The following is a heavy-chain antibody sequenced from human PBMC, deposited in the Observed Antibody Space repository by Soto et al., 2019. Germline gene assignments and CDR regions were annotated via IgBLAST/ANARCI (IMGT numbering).Heavy chain of an antibody. CDR2: TSGSGHYI. Sequence: GGSLRLSCAGSGFTSSNYSMSWVRQAPGKGLEWVSTTSGSGHYIQYRDSVKGRFTISRDNPKNTVCVQRDRLRAEDTAVYYCAGGGMGTPYYDGLGVWGEGTTVTVCS. CDR3: AGGGMGTPYYDGLGV. D-gene: IGHD3-22*01. CDR1: GFTSSNYS. V-gene: IGHV3-23*01. J-gene: IGHJ6*04.